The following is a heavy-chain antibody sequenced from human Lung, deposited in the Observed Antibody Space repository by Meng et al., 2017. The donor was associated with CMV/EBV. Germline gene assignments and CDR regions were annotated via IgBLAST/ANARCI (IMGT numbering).Heavy chain of an antibody. Sequence: PHQESGPGQVKPSEALPLPCTASGGSIRSSSHYWGWIRQPPGKGLEWIGNIYYSGLTSYNPSLKSRVTISVDTSKNQFSLKLSSVTAADTAVFYCARVWANGEGWFDPWGQGTLVTVSS. CDR3: ARVWANGEGWFDP. D-gene: IGHD2-8*01. V-gene: IGHV4-39*07. CDR2: IYYSGLT. CDR1: GGSIRSSSHY. J-gene: IGHJ5*02.